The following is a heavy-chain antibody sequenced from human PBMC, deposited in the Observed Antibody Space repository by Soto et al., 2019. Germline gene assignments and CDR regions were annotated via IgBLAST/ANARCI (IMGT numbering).Heavy chain of an antibody. CDR1: GFTFSSYA. V-gene: IGHV3-23*01. CDR3: AKEGGGYSGYDSTFDY. D-gene: IGHD5-12*01. J-gene: IGHJ4*02. CDR2: ISGSGGST. Sequence: EVQLLESGGGLVQPGGSLRLSCAASGFTFSSYAMSWVRQAPGKGLEWVSAISGSGGSTYYADSVKGRVTISRDNSKNTLYLQMNSLRAEDTAVYYCAKEGGGYSGYDSTFDYWGQGTLVTVSS.